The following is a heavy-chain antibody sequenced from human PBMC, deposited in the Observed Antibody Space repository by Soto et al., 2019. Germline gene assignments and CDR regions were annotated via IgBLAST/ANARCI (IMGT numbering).Heavy chain of an antibody. Sequence: QLQLQESGPGLVKPSETLSLTCTVSGGSVTSSGNYWGWVRQPPGKGLEWIGSVHKTGTTYYNPSLKIRVTISIDTSTSQFALELTSVTAADTSVYYCTKGRTSASAAASWGQGTRVTVSS. J-gene: IGHJ1*01. V-gene: IGHV4-39*01. D-gene: IGHD6-25*01. CDR1: GGSVTSSGNY. CDR3: TKGRTSASAAAS. CDR2: VHKTGTT.